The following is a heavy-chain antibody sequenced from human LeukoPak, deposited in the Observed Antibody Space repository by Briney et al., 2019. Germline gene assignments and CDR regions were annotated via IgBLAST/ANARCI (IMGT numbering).Heavy chain of an antibody. Sequence: SETLSLTCTVSGGSISSYYWSWLRQPPGKGLEWIGYIYYSGSTNYNPSLKSRVTISVDTSKNQFSLKLSSVTAADTAVYYCAAYDSSGYYWGQGTLVTVSS. CDR1: GGSISSYY. CDR3: AAYDSSGYY. D-gene: IGHD3-22*01. V-gene: IGHV4-59*01. J-gene: IGHJ4*02. CDR2: IYYSGST.